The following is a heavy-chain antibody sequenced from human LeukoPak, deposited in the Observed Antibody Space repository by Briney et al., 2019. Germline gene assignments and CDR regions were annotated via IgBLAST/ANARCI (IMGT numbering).Heavy chain of an antibody. V-gene: IGHV4-31*03. J-gene: IGHJ6*02. CDR2: IYYSGST. CDR3: ARALVIAARYNYYYYGMDV. D-gene: IGHD6-6*01. CDR1: GGSISSGGYY. Sequence: SETLSLTCTVSGGSISSGGYYWSWIRQHPGKGLEWIGYIYYSGSTNYNPSLKSRVTISVDTSKNQFSLKLSSVTAADTAVYYCARALVIAARYNYYYYGMDVWGQGTTVTVSS.